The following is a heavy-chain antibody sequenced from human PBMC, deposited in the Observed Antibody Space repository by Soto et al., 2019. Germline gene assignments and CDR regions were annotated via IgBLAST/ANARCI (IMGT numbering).Heavy chain of an antibody. CDR3: ARATRDYGGKPDWFDP. Sequence: GGSLRLSCASSGFTFSSYSMNWVRQAPGKGLEWVSSISSSSSYIYYADSVKGRFTISRDNAKNSLYLQMNSLRAEDTAVYYCARATRDYGGKPDWFDPWGQGTLVTVSS. V-gene: IGHV3-21*01. CDR1: GFTFSSYS. D-gene: IGHD4-17*01. CDR2: ISSSSSYI. J-gene: IGHJ5*02.